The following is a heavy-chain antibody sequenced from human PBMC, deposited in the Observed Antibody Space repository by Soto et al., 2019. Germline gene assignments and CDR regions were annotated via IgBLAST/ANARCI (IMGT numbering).Heavy chain of an antibody. V-gene: IGHV3-30-3*01. CDR3: ARDCSSGITGHTCYLDY. D-gene: IGHD1-20*01. Sequence: QVQLVESGGGVVQPGRSLRLSCAASGFTFSSYAMHWLLQAPGTGLELVAVISYDGSNKYYAYSVKGPFTISRDNSKNAVYLQMNSLSAEATSVYFCARDCSSGITGHTCYLDYCGQRTMLTVSA. CDR2: ISYDGSNK. CDR1: GFTFSSYA. J-gene: IGHJ4*02.